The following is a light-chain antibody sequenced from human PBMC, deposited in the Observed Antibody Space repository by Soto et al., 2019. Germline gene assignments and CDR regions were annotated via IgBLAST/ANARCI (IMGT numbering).Light chain of an antibody. V-gene: IGKV1-39*01. CDR2: AAS. CDR3: QQSYSTSWM. Sequence: DIQMTQSPSSLSASVGDRVTITCRASQRISSYLNWYQQKPGKAPKLLIYAASNLQSGVPSRFSGSGSGTDFTLTINSLQPEDFATYYCQQSYSTSWMFGQGTKV. CDR1: QRISSY. J-gene: IGKJ1*01.